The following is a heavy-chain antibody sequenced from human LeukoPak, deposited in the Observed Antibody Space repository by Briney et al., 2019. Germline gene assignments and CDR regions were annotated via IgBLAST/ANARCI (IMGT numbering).Heavy chain of an antibody. Sequence: SETLSLTCSVSGGSISSYYWSWIRQPAGKGLEWIGRIYTSGSTNYNPSLKSRVTMSLDESKNHLSLNLASVTAADTAVYYCSRESGPFSPFGHWGQGTLVAVTS. CDR1: GGSISSYY. V-gene: IGHV4-4*07. CDR2: IYTSGST. CDR3: SRESGPFSPFGH. J-gene: IGHJ4*02. D-gene: IGHD1-26*01.